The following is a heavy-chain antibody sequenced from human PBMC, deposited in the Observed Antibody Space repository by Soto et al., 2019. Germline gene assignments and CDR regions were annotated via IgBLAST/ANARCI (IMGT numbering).Heavy chain of an antibody. CDR2: IWYDGSNK. CDR3: ARDSYPPIAAAGIIDGDLENGMDV. V-gene: IGHV3-33*01. J-gene: IGHJ6*02. D-gene: IGHD6-13*01. Sequence: QVQLVESGGGVVQPGRSLRLSCAASGFTFSSYGMHWVRQAPGKGLEWVAVIWYDGSNKYYADSVKGRFTISRDNSKNTLYLQMNSLRAEDTAVYYCARDSYPPIAAAGIIDGDLENGMDVWGQGTTVTVSS. CDR1: GFTFSSYG.